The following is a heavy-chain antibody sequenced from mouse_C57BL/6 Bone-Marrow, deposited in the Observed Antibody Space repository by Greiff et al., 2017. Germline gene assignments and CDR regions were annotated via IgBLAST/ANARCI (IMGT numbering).Heavy chain of an antibody. J-gene: IGHJ3*01. Sequence: DVKLVESGGGLVKPGGSLKLSCAASGFTFSDYGMHWVRQAPEKGLEWVAYISSGSSTIYYADSVKGRFTISRDNAKNTLFRQMSSLRSEDTAMYYCARRDSNYGFAYWGQGTLVTVSA. D-gene: IGHD2-5*01. CDR2: ISSGSSTI. CDR3: ARRDSNYGFAY. V-gene: IGHV5-17*01. CDR1: GFTFSDYG.